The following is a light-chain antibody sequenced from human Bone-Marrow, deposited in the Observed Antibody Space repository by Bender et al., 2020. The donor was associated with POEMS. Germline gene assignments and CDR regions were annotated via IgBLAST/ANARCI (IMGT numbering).Light chain of an antibody. CDR3: QAWDSYSVI. V-gene: IGLV3-1*01. CDR1: DLGDKY. CDR2: QDT. Sequence: SYEVTQPPSVSVSPGQTASITCSGDDLGDKYVAWYQQKPGQSPVLVIYQDTKRPSGIPGRFSGSNSGNTATRTISGTQAMDEADYYCQAWDSYSVIFGGGTKLTVL. J-gene: IGLJ2*01.